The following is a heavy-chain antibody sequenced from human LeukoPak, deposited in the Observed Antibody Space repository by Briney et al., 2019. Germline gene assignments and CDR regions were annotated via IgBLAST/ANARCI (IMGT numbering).Heavy chain of an antibody. CDR3: ARGPPWQLAGAFDI. D-gene: IGHD6-6*01. J-gene: IGHJ3*02. V-gene: IGHV1-3*01. CDR1: GYTFTSYA. Sequence: ASVKVTCKASGYTFTSYAMHWVRQAPGQRLEWMGWINAGNGNSKYSQKFQGRVTITRDTSASTAYMELSSLRSEDTAVYYCARGPPWQLAGAFDIWGQGTMVTVSS. CDR2: INAGNGNS.